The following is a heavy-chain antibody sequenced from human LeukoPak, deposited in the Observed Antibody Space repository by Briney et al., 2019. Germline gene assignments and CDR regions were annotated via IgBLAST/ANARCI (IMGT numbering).Heavy chain of an antibody. Sequence: ASVKVSCKASEYTFTGYYMHWVRQAPGQGLEWMGWINPNSGGTNYAQKFQGRVTMTRDTSIRTAYMELSRLRSDDTAVYYCARDQCITWGSRCDYYYGMDVWGQGTTVTVSS. CDR2: INPNSGGT. D-gene: IGHD7-27*01. V-gene: IGHV1-2*02. J-gene: IGHJ6*02. CDR1: EYTFTGYY. CDR3: ARDQCITWGSRCDYYYGMDV.